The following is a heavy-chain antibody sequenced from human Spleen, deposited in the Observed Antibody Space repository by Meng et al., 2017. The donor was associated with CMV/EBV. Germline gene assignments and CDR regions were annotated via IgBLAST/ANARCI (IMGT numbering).Heavy chain of an antibody. J-gene: IGHJ4*02. V-gene: IGHV7-4-1*02. D-gene: IGHD6-13*01. Sequence: KASGYTCTSYAMNWVRQAPGQGLEWMGWINTNTGNPTYAQGFTGRFVFSLDTSVSTAYLQISSLKAEDTAVYYCARGLWAAAATFDYWGQGTLVTVSS. CDR2: INTNTGNP. CDR1: GYTCTSYA. CDR3: ARGLWAAAATFDY.